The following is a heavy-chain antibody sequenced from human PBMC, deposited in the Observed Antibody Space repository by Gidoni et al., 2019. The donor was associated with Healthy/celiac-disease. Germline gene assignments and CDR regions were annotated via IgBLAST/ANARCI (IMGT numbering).Heavy chain of an antibody. CDR3: ARGPHFDIAAAGNLLDY. J-gene: IGHJ4*02. Sequence: QVQLVQSGAEVKKPGASVKVSCKASGYTFTSYYMHWVRQAPGQGLEWMGIINPSGGSTSYAQKFQGRVTMTRDTSTSTVYMELSSLRSEDTAVYYCARGPHFDIAAAGNLLDYWGQGTLVTVSS. D-gene: IGHD6-13*01. V-gene: IGHV1-46*01. CDR2: INPSGGST. CDR1: GYTFTSYY.